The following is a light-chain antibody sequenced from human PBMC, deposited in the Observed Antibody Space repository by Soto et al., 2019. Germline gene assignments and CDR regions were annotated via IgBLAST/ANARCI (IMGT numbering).Light chain of an antibody. CDR3: AVWDDSLNGLV. Sequence: QSVVTQPPSASATPGQRVTISCSGSSSNVGGNIVSWYQQLPGTAPKLLIYRNNQRPSGLPDRFSGSKSGTSAFLAISGLQSEGEADYYCAVWDDSLNGLVFGGGTKLTVL. V-gene: IGLV1-44*01. J-gene: IGLJ3*02. CDR2: RNN. CDR1: SSNVGGNI.